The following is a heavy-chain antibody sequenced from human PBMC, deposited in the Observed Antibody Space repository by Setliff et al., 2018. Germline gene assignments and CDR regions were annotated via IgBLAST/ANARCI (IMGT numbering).Heavy chain of an antibody. Sequence: GESLKISCAASGFTFRNYTIHWVRQAPGKGLEWVTIISYGEIKKHYADSMKGRFTISRDNSKNTLYLQMNSLRAEDTAVYYCAKDFRDLGYSDYWGQGTLVTVSS. CDR2: ISYGEIKK. V-gene: IGHV3-30*07. CDR3: AKDFRDLGYSDY. J-gene: IGHJ4*02. CDR1: GFTFRNYT.